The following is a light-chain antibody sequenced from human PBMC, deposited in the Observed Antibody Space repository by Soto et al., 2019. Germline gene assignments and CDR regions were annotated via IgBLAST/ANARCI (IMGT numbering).Light chain of an antibody. CDR3: QQYGSSPPLT. Sequence: EIVLTQSPGTLSLSPGERATLSCRASQSVSSSYLAWYQQKPGQAPRLLIYGASSRATGIPDRFSGSGSGTDFTLTISRLEPEDSAVYSCQQYGSSPPLTFGGGTKVDTK. CDR1: QSVSSSY. CDR2: GAS. J-gene: IGKJ4*01. V-gene: IGKV3-20*01.